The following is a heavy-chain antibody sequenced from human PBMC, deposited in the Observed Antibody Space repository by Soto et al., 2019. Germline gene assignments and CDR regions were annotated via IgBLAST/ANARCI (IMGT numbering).Heavy chain of an antibody. CDR2: IYYSGST. J-gene: IGHJ4*02. CDR3: ARHGPPLDY. Sequence: KHSETMYLTLTESERFINGEYRSWIRQPPGKGLEWIGYIYYSGSTNYNPSLKSRVTISVDTSKNQFSLKLSSVTAADTAVYYCARHGPPLDYWGQGTPVTVSS. V-gene: IGHV4-59*08. CDR1: ERFINGEY.